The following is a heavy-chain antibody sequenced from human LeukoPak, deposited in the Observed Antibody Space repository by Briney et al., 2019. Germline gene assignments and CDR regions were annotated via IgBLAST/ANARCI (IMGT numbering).Heavy chain of an antibody. CDR1: GFTFSSYA. Sequence: PGGSLRLSCAASGFTFSSYAMSWVRQAPGKGLEWVSAISGSGGSTYYADSVKGRFTISRDNSKNTLYLQMNSLRAEDTAVYYCAKDAALIAVAGPTEGYFDYWGQGTLVTVSS. V-gene: IGHV3-23*01. D-gene: IGHD6-19*01. CDR3: AKDAALIAVAGPTEGYFDY. J-gene: IGHJ4*02. CDR2: ISGSGGST.